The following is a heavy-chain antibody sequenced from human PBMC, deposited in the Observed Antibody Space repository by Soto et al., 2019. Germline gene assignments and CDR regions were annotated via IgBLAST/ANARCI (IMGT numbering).Heavy chain of an antibody. CDR2: ISYDGSNK. Sequence: QVQLVESGGGVVQPGRSLRLSCAASGFTFSSYGMHWVRQAPGKGLEWVAVISYDGSNKYYADSVKGRFTISRDNSKNTLYLQMNSLRAEDTAVYYCAKRGNRRAVAGTDWYFDLWGRGTLVTVSS. V-gene: IGHV3-30*18. CDR1: GFTFSSYG. CDR3: AKRGNRRAVAGTDWYFDL. J-gene: IGHJ2*01. D-gene: IGHD6-19*01.